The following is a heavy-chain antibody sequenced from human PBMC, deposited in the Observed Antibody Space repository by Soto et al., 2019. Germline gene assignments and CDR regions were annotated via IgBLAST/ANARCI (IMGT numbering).Heavy chain of an antibody. D-gene: IGHD6-13*01. CDR1: GFTFSSYT. CDR2: ISYDASNE. V-gene: IGHV3-30-3*01. CDR3: ARDLAAAGVKYFDY. J-gene: IGHJ4*02. Sequence: HPGGSLRLSCAASGFTFSSYTMHWVRQAPGKGLEWVTLISYDASNEYYADSVKGRLTISRDNSKKTLYLQMNSLRPEDTAVYYCARDLAAAGVKYFDYWGQGNMVTVSS.